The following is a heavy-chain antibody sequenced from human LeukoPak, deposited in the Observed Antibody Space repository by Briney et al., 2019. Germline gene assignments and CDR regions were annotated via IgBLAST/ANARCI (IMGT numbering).Heavy chain of an antibody. J-gene: IGHJ4*02. CDR2: ISGSGGST. CDR1: GFTFRTYG. D-gene: IGHD6-19*01. V-gene: IGHV3-23*01. Sequence: GGSLRLSCEASGFTFRTYGMTWVRQAPGKGLEWVSAISGSGGSTYYADSVKGRFTISRDNSKNTLYLQMNSLRAEDTAVYYCAKVKEQWLFDFDYWGQGTLVTVSS. CDR3: AKVKEQWLFDFDY.